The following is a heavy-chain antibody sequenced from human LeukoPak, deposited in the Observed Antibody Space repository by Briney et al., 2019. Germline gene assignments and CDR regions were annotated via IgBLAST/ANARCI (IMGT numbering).Heavy chain of an antibody. CDR2: INPNSGGT. Sequence: ASVKVSCKASGYTFTGYYMHWVRQAPGQGLEWMGWINPNSGGTNYAQKLQGRVTMTTDTSTSTAYMELRSLRSDDTAVYYCARGRIAAAATDYWGQGTLVTVSS. J-gene: IGHJ4*02. CDR1: GYTFTGYY. V-gene: IGHV1-2*02. CDR3: ARGRIAAAATDY. D-gene: IGHD6-13*01.